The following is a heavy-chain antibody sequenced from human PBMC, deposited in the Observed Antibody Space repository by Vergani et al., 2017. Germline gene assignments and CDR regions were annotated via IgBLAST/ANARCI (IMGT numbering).Heavy chain of an antibody. V-gene: IGHV3-30*18. J-gene: IGHJ4*02. D-gene: IGHD3-3*01. CDR2: ISYDGSNK. CDR1: GFTFSSYG. CDR3: AKGPYDFWSGYPDY. Sequence: QVQLVESGGGVVQPGRSLRLSCAASGFTFSSYGMHWVRQAPGKGLEWVAVISYDGSNKYYADSVKGRFTISRDNSKNTLYLQMNSLRAEDTALYYCAKGPYDFWSGYPDYWGQGTLVTVSS.